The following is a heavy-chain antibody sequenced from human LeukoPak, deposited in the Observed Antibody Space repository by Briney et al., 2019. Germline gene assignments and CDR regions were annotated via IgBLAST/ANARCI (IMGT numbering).Heavy chain of an antibody. CDR1: GYTFTSYD. CDR2: MNPNSGNT. Sequence: ASVKVSCKASGYTFTSYDINWVRQATGQGLEWMGWMNPNSGNTGYAQKFQDRVTMTRNTSISTAYMELSSLRSEDTAVYYCAGTAAGTCPYYYYMDVWGKGTTVTVSS. D-gene: IGHD6-13*01. V-gene: IGHV1-8*01. CDR3: AGTAAGTCPYYYYMDV. J-gene: IGHJ6*03.